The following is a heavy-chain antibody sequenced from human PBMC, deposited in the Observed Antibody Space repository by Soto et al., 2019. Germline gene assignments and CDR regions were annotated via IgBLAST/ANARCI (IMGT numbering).Heavy chain of an antibody. V-gene: IGHV3-15*07. CDR3: TTDPQQWATDYYYYYGMDV. J-gene: IGHJ6*02. CDR2: IKSKTDGGTT. CDR1: GFTFSNAW. D-gene: IGHD6-19*01. Sequence: PGGSLRLSCAASGFTFSNAWMNWVRQAPGKGLEWVGRIKSKTDGGTTDYAAPVKGRFTISRDDSKNTLYLQMNSLKTEDTAVYYCTTDPQQWATDYYYYYGMDVWGQGTTVTVSS.